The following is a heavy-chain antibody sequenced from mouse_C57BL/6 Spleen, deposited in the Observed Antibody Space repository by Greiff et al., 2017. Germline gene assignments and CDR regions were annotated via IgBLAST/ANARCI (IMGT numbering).Heavy chain of an antibody. CDR1: GFTFSDYY. CDR2: INYDGSST. J-gene: IGHJ2*01. Sequence: EVHLVESEGGLVQPGSSMKLSCTASGFTFSDYYMAWVRQVPEKGLEWVANINYDGSSTYYLDSLKSRFIISRDNAKNILYLQMSSLKSEDTATYYCARGYYGSISFDYWGQGTTLTVSS. CDR3: ARGYYGSISFDY. V-gene: IGHV5-16*01. D-gene: IGHD1-1*01.